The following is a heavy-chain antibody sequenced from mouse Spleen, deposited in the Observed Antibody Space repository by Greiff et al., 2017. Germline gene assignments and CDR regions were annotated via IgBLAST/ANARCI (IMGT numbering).Heavy chain of an antibody. J-gene: IGHJ1*01. D-gene: IGHD2-3*01. CDR3: ASAGYYEYFDV. Sequence: EVKLLESGPGLVKPSQSLSLTCTVTGYSITSDYAWNWIRQFPGNKLEWMGYISYSGSTSYNPSLKSRISITRDTSKNQFFLQLNSVTTEDTATYYCASAGYYEYFDVWGAGTTVTVSS. V-gene: IGHV3-2*02. CDR2: ISYSGST. CDR1: GYSITSDYA.